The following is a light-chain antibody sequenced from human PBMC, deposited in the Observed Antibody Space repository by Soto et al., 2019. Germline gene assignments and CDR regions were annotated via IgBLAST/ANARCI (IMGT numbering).Light chain of an antibody. J-gene: IGKJ4*01. CDR1: QSVSGY. V-gene: IGKV3-11*01. CDR2: DAS. CDR3: QQRSNWPST. Sequence: EIVLTQSPATLSLSPGNRATLSFRASQSVSGYLAWYQQKPGQAPRLLIYDASNRATGIPARFSGSGSGTDFNLTNTSLETEDFAVYYCQQRSNWPSTFGGGTKVEI.